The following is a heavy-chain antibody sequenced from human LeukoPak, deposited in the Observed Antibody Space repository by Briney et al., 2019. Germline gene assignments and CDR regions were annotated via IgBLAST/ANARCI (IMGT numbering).Heavy chain of an antibody. Sequence: KASETLSLTCTVSGGSISSSSYYWGWIRQPPGKGLEWIGSIYYSGSTYYNPSLKSRVTISVDTSKNQFSLKLSSVTAADTAVYYCARGPIWTAAAVRGNYYYMDVWGKGTTVTVSS. CDR1: GGSISSSSYY. J-gene: IGHJ6*03. V-gene: IGHV4-39*07. CDR3: ARGPIWTAAAVRGNYYYMDV. CDR2: IYYSGST. D-gene: IGHD6-13*01.